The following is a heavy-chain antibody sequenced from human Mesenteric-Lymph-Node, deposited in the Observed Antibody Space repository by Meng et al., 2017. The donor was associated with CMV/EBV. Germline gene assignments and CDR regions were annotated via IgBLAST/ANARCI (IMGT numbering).Heavy chain of an antibody. D-gene: IGHD3-10*01. V-gene: IGHV3-74*01. CDR1: GFSFSNYG. J-gene: IGHJ3*02. CDR2: INSDGSST. CDR3: ATELGSTGAFDI. Sequence: GESLKISCAASGFSFSNYGMAWVRQAPGKGLEWVSRINSDGSSTSYADSVKGRFTISRDNAKNTLYLQMNSLRAEDTAVYYCATELGSTGAFDIWGQGTMVTVSS.